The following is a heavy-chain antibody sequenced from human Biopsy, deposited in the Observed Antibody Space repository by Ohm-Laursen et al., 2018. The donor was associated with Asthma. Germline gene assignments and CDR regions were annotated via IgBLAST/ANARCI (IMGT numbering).Heavy chain of an antibody. V-gene: IGHV1-46*02. D-gene: IGHD2-8*01. CDR3: ARARETTNYGDSDFDI. CDR2: INPSGAGT. J-gene: IGHJ4*02. Sequence: VASVKVSCKASGFSLDNYFMHWVRQAPGQGLEWMGIINPSGAGTRYAEKFRGRLIVTRDASTRTAFMDLRSLRSDDTAIYFCARARETTNYGDSDFDIWGQGTLITVSS. CDR1: GFSLDNYF.